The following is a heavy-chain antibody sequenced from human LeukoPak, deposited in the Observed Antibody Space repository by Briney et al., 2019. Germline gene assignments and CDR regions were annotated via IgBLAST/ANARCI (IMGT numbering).Heavy chain of an antibody. CDR1: GFTFSSYR. CDR3: ASFLSSGYYQTWYDP. Sequence: GGSLILSCAASGFTFSSYRMNWVRQAPGKGLEWVSYISSSSTIYYADSVKGRFTISRDNAKNSLYLQMNSLRAEDTAVYYCASFLSSGYYQTWYDPWGQGTLVTVSS. J-gene: IGHJ5*02. V-gene: IGHV3-48*01. CDR2: ISSSSTI. D-gene: IGHD3-22*01.